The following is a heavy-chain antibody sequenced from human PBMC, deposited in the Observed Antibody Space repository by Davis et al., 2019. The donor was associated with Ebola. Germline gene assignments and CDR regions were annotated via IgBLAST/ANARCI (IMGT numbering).Heavy chain of an antibody. CDR3: ASLRVAYYDSSGYTQENYYFDY. V-gene: IGHV4-59*01. J-gene: IGHJ4*02. CDR1: GGSISSYY. Sequence: SETLSLTCTVSGGSISSYYWSWIRQPPGKGLEWIGYIYYSGSTNYNPPLKSRVTISVDTSKNQFSLKLTSVTAADTAVYYCASLRVAYYDSSGYTQENYYFDYWGQGTLVTVSS. CDR2: IYYSGST. D-gene: IGHD3-22*01.